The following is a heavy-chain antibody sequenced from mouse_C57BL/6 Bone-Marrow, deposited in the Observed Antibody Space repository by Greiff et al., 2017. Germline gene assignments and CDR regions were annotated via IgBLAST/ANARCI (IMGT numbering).Heavy chain of an antibody. D-gene: IGHD2-5*01. CDR3: ARSYSNPYYAMDY. V-gene: IGHV3-6*01. J-gene: IGHJ4*01. Sequence: DVQLQESGPGLVKPSQSLSLTCSVTGYSITSGYYWNWIRQFPGNKLEWMGYISYDGSNNYNPSLKNRISITRDTSKNQFFLKLNSVTTEDTATYYCARSYSNPYYAMDYWGQGTSVTVSS. CDR1: GYSITSGYY. CDR2: ISYDGSN.